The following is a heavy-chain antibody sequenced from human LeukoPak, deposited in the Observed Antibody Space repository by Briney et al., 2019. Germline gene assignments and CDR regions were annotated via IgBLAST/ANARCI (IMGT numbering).Heavy chain of an antibody. J-gene: IGHJ3*02. CDR1: GFTFSNYD. D-gene: IGHD3-10*01. Sequence: GGSLRLSCAASGFTFSNYDMHWVRQATGKGLEWVSGIGTAGDIYYPGSVKGRFTISRDNAKNSLYLQMNSLRAEDTALYYCARELVVRGVDAFDIWGQGTMVTVSS. V-gene: IGHV3-13*01. CDR3: ARELVVRGVDAFDI. CDR2: IGTAGDI.